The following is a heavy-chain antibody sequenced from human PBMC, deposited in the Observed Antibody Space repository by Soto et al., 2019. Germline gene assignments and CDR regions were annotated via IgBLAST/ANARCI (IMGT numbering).Heavy chain of an antibody. CDR2: IYYSGST. CDR3: ARPPPRRGYYYYGMDV. J-gene: IGHJ6*02. Sequence: ASETLSLTCTVSGGSISSSSYYWGWIRQPPGKGLEWIGSIYYSGSTYYNPSLKSRVTISVDTSKKQFSLKLSSVTAADMALYYCARPPPRRGYYYYGMDVWGQGTTVTVSS. CDR1: GGSISSSSYY. V-gene: IGHV4-39*07. D-gene: IGHD3-16*01.